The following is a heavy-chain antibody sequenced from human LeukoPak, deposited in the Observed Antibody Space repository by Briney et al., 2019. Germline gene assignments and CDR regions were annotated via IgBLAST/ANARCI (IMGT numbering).Heavy chain of an antibody. Sequence: GGSLRLSCAASGFTFSSYSMNWVRQAPGKGLEWVSSITSDSSYIYYADSVKGRFTISRDNAKNTLYLQMNSLRAEDTAVYYCARDLGWSSSHGMDVWGQGTTVTVSS. CDR2: ITSDSSYI. D-gene: IGHD3-3*01. CDR1: GFTFSSYS. CDR3: ARDLGWSSSHGMDV. J-gene: IGHJ6*02. V-gene: IGHV3-21*01.